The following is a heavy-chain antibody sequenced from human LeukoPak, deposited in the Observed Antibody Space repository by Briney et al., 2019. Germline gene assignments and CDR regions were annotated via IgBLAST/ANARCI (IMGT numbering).Heavy chain of an antibody. J-gene: IGHJ4*02. Sequence: PSETLSLTCTVSGGSISSYYWSWIRQPPGKGLEWIGYIYYSGNTRYNPSLKSRVTISLDTSKNQFSLNVNSVTAADAAVYYCARGQYKYGYYFDSWGQGTLVTVSS. CDR2: IYYSGNT. D-gene: IGHD5-18*01. CDR3: ARGQYKYGYYFDS. V-gene: IGHV4-59*01. CDR1: GGSISSYY.